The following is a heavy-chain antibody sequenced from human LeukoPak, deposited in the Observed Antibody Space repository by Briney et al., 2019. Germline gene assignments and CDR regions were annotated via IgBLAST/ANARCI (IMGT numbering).Heavy chain of an antibody. Sequence: GGSLRLSCAASGFTFSSYAMSWVRQAPGKGLEWVSAISGSGGSTYYADSVKGRFTISRDNSKNTLSLQMNSLRAEDTALYYCARPLLTTVTPFDYWGQGTLVTVSS. D-gene: IGHD4-17*01. V-gene: IGHV3-23*01. CDR1: GFTFSSYA. J-gene: IGHJ4*02. CDR2: ISGSGGST. CDR3: ARPLLTTVTPFDY.